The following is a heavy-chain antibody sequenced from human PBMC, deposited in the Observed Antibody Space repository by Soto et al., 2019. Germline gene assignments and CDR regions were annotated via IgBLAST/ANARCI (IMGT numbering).Heavy chain of an antibody. Sequence: ASVKVSCKASAYTFASYALSWVRQAPGQGLEWMGWISAYNGNTNYAQKLQGRVTMTTDTSTSTAYMELRSLRSDDTAVYYCAIGTMVRRLSGVFRVIYGMYVWG. V-gene: IGHV1-18*04. CDR2: ISAYNGNT. CDR1: AYTFASYA. D-gene: IGHD3-10*01. CDR3: AIGTMVRRLSGVFRVIYGMYV. J-gene: IGHJ6*02.